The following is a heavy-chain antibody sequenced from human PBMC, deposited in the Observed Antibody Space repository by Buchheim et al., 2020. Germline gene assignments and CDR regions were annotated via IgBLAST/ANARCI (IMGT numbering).Heavy chain of an antibody. J-gene: IGHJ4*02. D-gene: IGHD2-21*01. CDR2: ISSSSSAI. CDR3: ARIVKASNLDF. V-gene: IGHV3-48*01. Sequence: EVQLVESGGGLVQPGGSLRLSCAASGFTFSYYSMNWVRQAPGKGLEWDAYISSSSSAISYADSVKGRFTVSRDNVKKSLFLQMNSLRAEDTAVYYCARIVKASNLDFWGQGTL. CDR1: GFTFSYYS.